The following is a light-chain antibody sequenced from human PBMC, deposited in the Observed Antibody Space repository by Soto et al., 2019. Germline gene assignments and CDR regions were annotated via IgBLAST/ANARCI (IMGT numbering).Light chain of an antibody. Sequence: QSVLTQPASVSGSPGQSITISCSGTSSDVGTYNLVSWYQQYPGKAPRLMIFEVYKRPSGVPDRFSGSKSGNTASLIVSGLQAEDEADYYCSSYAGSGSNNYVIFGGGTKVTVL. CDR3: SSYAGSGSNNYVI. J-gene: IGLJ2*01. V-gene: IGLV2-14*02. CDR2: EVY. CDR1: SSDVGTYNL.